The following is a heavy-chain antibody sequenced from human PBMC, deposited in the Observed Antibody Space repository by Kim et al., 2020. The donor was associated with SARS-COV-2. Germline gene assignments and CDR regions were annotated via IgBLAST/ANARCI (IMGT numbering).Heavy chain of an antibody. CDR2: IKSKTDGGTT. D-gene: IGHD3-10*01. Sequence: IKSKTDGGTTDTAAPVKGRFTISRDDSKNTLYLQMNSLKTEDTAVYYCTTGGRYWGQGTLVTVSS. CDR3: TTGGRY. V-gene: IGHV3-15*01. J-gene: IGHJ4*02.